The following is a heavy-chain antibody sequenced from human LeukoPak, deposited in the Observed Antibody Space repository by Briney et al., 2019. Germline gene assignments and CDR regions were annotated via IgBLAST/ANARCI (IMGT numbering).Heavy chain of an antibody. D-gene: IGHD3-22*01. Sequence: GRSLRLSCAASGFSFSSYGMHWVRQAPGKGLEWVAVISYDGSNKYYADSVKGRFTISRDNSKNTLHMQMNTLRAEGTAMYYCAKALNYYDRAYDMWGQGTVVTVSS. CDR2: ISYDGSNK. CDR1: GFSFSSYG. V-gene: IGHV3-30*18. CDR3: AKALNYYDRAYDM. J-gene: IGHJ3*02.